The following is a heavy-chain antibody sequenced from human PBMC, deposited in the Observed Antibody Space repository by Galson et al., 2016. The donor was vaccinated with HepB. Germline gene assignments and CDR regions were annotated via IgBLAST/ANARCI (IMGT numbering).Heavy chain of an antibody. V-gene: IGHV3-21*01. J-gene: IGHJ6*03. CDR2: ISSSSTYM. Sequence: SLRLSCAASGFTLSTYNMNWVRQAPGKGLEWVSSISSSSTYMSYADSVKGRFTISRDNSKNTLYLQMNSLRAEDTAVYYCAKRSIAAAGPHYYYMDVWGKGTTVTVSS. CDR3: AKRSIAAAGPHYYYMDV. D-gene: IGHD6-13*01. CDR1: GFTLSTYN.